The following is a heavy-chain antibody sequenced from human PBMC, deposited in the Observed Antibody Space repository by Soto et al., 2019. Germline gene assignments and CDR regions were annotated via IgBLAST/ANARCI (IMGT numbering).Heavy chain of an antibody. D-gene: IGHD6-6*01. Sequence: SETRSRTWTVSGGSISSGGYYWTWIRQHPGKGLEWIGYIYSSGSTYYQPSLESRVTISVDTSKNHFSLKLSSVTAADTAVYYCARGYSSSHFDYWGQGTLVTVSS. CDR2: IYSSGST. CDR1: GGSISSGGYY. CDR3: ARGYSSSHFDY. J-gene: IGHJ4*02. V-gene: IGHV4-31*02.